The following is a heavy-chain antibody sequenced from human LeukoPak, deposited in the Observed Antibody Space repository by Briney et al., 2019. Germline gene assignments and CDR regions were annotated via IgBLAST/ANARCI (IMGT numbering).Heavy chain of an antibody. V-gene: IGHV3-23*01. J-gene: IGHJ4*02. CDR2: IDGTGGNT. D-gene: IGHD4-17*01. CDR1: GFTFSRYA. Sequence: PGGSLRLSCVASGFTFSRYAMSWGRQAPGKGLEWVSAIDGTGGNTYYADSVKGRFTISRDNSKNTLFLQMNSLRAEDTAVYFCAKDSSVPYGITNWGQGTLVTVS. CDR3: AKDSSVPYGITN.